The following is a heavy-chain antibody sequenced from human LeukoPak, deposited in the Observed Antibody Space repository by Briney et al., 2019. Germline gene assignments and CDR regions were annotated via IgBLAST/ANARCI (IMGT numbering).Heavy chain of an antibody. CDR1: GFTFSSYA. V-gene: IGHV3-30*04. CDR3: AREEIGYCSGGSCYYFDY. D-gene: IGHD2-15*01. Sequence: GGSLRLSCAASGFTFSSYAMHWVRQAPGKGLEWVAVISYDGSNKYYADSVKGRFTISRDNSKNTLYLQMNSLRAEDTAVYCCAREEIGYCSGGSCYYFDYWGQGTLVTVSS. J-gene: IGHJ4*02. CDR2: ISYDGSNK.